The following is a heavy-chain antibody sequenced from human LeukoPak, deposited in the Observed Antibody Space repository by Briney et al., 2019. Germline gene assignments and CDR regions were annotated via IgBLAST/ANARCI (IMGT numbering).Heavy chain of an antibody. D-gene: IGHD6-13*01. CDR3: ARDDQQLASDGDAFDI. V-gene: IGHV4-30-2*01. Sequence: SETLSLTCTVSGGSISSGGYYWSWIRQPPGKGLEWIRYIYHSGSTYYNPSLKSRVTISVDRSKNQFSLKLSSVTAADTAVYYCARDDQQLASDGDAFDIWGQGTMVTVSS. J-gene: IGHJ3*02. CDR2: IYHSGST. CDR1: GGSISSGGYY.